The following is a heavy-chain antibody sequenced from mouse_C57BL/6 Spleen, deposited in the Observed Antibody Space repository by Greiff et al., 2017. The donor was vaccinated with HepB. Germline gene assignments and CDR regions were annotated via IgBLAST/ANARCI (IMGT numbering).Heavy chain of an antibody. D-gene: IGHD1-1*01. J-gene: IGHJ4*01. V-gene: IGHV1-69*01. CDR2: IDPSDSYT. Sequence: QVQLQQSGAELVMPGASVKLSCKASGYTFTSYWMHWVKQRPGQGLEWIGEIDPSDSYTNYNQKFKGKSTLTVDKSSSTAYMQLSSLTSEDSAVYYCARSKLRDAMDYWGQGTSVTVSS. CDR1: GYTFTSYW. CDR3: ARSKLRDAMDY.